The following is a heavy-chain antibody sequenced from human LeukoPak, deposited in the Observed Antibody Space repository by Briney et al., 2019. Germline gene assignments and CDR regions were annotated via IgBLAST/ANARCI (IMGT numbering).Heavy chain of an antibody. V-gene: IGHV3-23*01. Sequence: GGSLRLSCEASGFTFSSYAMSWVRQAPGKGLEWVSSISGSGGSTYYADSVKGRFTISRDNSKNTLYLQMSSLRVEDTAVYYCARDSITGSSHFFDYWGQGTLVTVSS. CDR1: GFTFSSYA. J-gene: IGHJ4*02. CDR2: ISGSGGST. CDR3: ARDSITGSSHFFDY. D-gene: IGHD1-20*01.